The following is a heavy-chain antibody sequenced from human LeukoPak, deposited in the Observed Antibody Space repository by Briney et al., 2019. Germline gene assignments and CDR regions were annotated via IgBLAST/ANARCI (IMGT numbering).Heavy chain of an antibody. CDR3: ARVYQSTSGRAIDY. CDR2: IKQDGSAK. V-gene: IGHV3-7*01. D-gene: IGHD2-2*01. Sequence: GGSLRLSCAASGFTVSAYAMAWVRQAPGKGLEWVANIKQDGSAKDYVDSVKGRFTISRENAKNSLYLQMNSLRVDDTAIYYCARVYQSTSGRAIDYWGQGTLVTVSS. CDR1: GFTVSAYA. J-gene: IGHJ4*02.